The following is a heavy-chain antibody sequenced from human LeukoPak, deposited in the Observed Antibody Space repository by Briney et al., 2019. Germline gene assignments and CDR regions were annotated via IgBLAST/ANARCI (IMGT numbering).Heavy chain of an antibody. Sequence: GGSLRLSCAVSGITLSNYGMSWVRQAPGKGLEWVAGISGSGGSTNYADSVKGRFTISRDNPKNTLFLQMNSLGAEDTAVYYCARGSGWSGIDYWGQGTLVTVSS. V-gene: IGHV3-23*01. CDR3: ARGSGWSGIDY. D-gene: IGHD6-19*01. J-gene: IGHJ4*02. CDR2: ISGSGGST. CDR1: GITLSNYG.